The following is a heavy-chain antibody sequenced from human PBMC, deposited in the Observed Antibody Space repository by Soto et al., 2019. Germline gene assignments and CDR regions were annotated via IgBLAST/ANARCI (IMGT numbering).Heavy chain of an antibody. D-gene: IGHD6-13*01. CDR1: GGSFSGYY. J-gene: IGHJ4*02. Sequence: QVQLQQWGAGLLKPSETLSLTCAVYGGSFSGYYWSWILQPPGKGMGWLGEINHSGSTNYNPSLKSRVTTSVDTAKNQSSLKLSSVTAADTAGYYCARTYSSSWSPFEYWGQGTRVTVSS. V-gene: IGHV4-34*01. CDR3: ARTYSSSWSPFEY. CDR2: INHSGST.